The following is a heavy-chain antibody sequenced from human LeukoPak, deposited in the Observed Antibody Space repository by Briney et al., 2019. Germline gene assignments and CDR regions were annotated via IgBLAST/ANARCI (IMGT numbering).Heavy chain of an antibody. CDR3: TRGLTGGLDS. V-gene: IGHV3-13*04. Sequence: PGGSLRLSCAASGFTFSSYDMHWVRQAPGKGLEWVSSIAITGDTYYLGSVKGRFTISRENAKNSLYPQMNSLRAGDTAVYYCTRGLTGGLDSWGQGTLVTVSS. CDR1: GFTFSSYD. CDR2: IAITGDT. D-gene: IGHD1-26*01. J-gene: IGHJ5*01.